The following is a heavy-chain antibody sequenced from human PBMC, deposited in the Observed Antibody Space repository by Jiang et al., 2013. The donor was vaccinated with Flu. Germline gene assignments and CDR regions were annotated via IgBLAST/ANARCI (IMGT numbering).Heavy chain of an antibody. V-gene: IGHV3-30-3*01. CDR2: ISYDGSNK. CDR3: ARVGWGEPDYDILTGYFSYYYYYGMDV. Sequence: PGRSLRLSCAASGFTFSSYAMHWVRQAPGKGLEWVAVISYDGSNKYYADSVKGRFTISRDNSKNTLYLQMNSLRAEDTAVYYCARVGWGEPDYDILTGYFSYYYYYGMDVWGQGTTVTVSS. D-gene: IGHD3-9*01. CDR1: GFTFSSYA. J-gene: IGHJ6*02.